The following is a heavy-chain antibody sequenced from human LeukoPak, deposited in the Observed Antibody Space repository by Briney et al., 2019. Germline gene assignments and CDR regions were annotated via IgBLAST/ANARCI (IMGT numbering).Heavy chain of an antibody. Sequence: GGSLRLSCAASGFTFSSYAMNWVRQAPGKGLEWVSVISVSCGGTSYADSVKGRFTISRDNSKNTLYLQMNSLRAEDTAVYYCAKDFVPAAMFAWFDDWGQGTLVTVSS. CDR2: ISVSCGGT. J-gene: IGHJ4*02. D-gene: IGHD2-2*01. CDR3: AKDFVPAAMFAWFDD. CDR1: GFTFSSYA. V-gene: IGHV3-23*01.